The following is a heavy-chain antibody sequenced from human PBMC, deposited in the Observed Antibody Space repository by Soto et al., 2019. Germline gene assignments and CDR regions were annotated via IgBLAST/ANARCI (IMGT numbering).Heavy chain of an antibody. V-gene: IGHV3-7*01. Sequence: PVGSLRLSCAASGFTFSSYWMSWVRHSPGKGLEWVANIKQDGSEKYYVDSVKGRFTISRDNAKNSLYLQMNSLRAEDTAVYYCARDLKVTMVRGVIITRHSYGMDVWGQGTTVTVSS. D-gene: IGHD3-10*01. CDR2: IKQDGSEK. J-gene: IGHJ6*02. CDR3: ARDLKVTMVRGVIITRHSYGMDV. CDR1: GFTFSSYW.